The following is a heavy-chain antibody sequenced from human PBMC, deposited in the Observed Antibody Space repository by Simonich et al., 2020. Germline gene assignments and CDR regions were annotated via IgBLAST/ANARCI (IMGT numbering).Heavy chain of an antibody. CDR1: GYSIRMCYY. Sequence: QVQLQESGPCLVKPSETLSLICAVSGYSIRMCYYWGWVRQPQGKGQYWIGSIYPIGGHYYNPSLKSCVTISVDTSKNQFPLKLSSVTAADTAVYYCARVGYSNYYYYGMDVWGQGTTVTVSS. J-gene: IGHJ6*02. D-gene: IGHD6-13*01. V-gene: IGHV4-38-2*01. CDR2: IYPIGGH. CDR3: ARVGYSNYYYYGMDV.